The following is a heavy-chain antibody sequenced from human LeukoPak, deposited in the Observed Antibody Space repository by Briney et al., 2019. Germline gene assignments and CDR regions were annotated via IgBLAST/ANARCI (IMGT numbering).Heavy chain of an antibody. D-gene: IGHD3-9*01. J-gene: IGHJ4*02. Sequence: GSSVKVSCKASGGTFSSYAISWVRQAPGQGLEWMGRIIPILGIANYAQKFQGRVTITADKSTSTAYMKLSSLRSEDTAVYYCARVPHMYYDILTHWGQGTLVTVSS. CDR2: IIPILGIA. V-gene: IGHV1-69*04. CDR3: ARVPHMYYDILTH. CDR1: GGTFSSYA.